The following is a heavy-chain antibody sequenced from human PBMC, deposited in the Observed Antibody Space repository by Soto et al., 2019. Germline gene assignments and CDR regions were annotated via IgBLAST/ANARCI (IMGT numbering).Heavy chain of an antibody. CDR3: ARDDADNSCYNYRTDF. CDR2: INYSGSP. J-gene: IGHJ6*04. CDR1: GGSISSGDYY. D-gene: IGHD1-20*01. V-gene: IGHV4-30-4*01. Sequence: SETLSLTCTVSGGSISSGDYYWSWIRQPPGKGLEWIGYINYSGSPYYNPSLKSRVTISVDTSKNLFSLKLSSVTAADTAVYYRARDDADNSCYNYRTDFGGEATPVTLSS.